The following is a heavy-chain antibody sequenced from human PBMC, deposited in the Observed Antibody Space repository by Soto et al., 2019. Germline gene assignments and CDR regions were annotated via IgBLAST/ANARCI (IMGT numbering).Heavy chain of an antibody. Sequence: GGSLRLSCAASGFTFSSYAMSWVRQAPGKGLEWVSAISGSGGSTYYADSVKGRFTIARDNSKNTLYLQMNSLRAEDTAVYYCAKDRRRFGEWYYWGQGTLVTVSS. V-gene: IGHV3-23*01. CDR1: GFTFSSYA. CDR2: ISGSGGST. J-gene: IGHJ4*02. CDR3: AKDRRRFGEWYY. D-gene: IGHD3-10*01.